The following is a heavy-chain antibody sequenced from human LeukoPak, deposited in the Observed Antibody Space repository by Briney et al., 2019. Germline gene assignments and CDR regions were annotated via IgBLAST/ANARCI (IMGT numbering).Heavy chain of an antibody. Sequence: GGSLRLSCAASGFTFSSFSMNWVRQAPGKGLEWVGRVRSKTDGGTTDYAAPVKGRFTISRDDSKNTLYLQMNSLKTEDTAVYYCTTGGYGGQFDYWGQGTLVTVSS. CDR1: GFTFSSFS. V-gene: IGHV3-15*01. CDR3: TTGGYGGQFDY. D-gene: IGHD5-12*01. J-gene: IGHJ4*02. CDR2: VRSKTDGGTT.